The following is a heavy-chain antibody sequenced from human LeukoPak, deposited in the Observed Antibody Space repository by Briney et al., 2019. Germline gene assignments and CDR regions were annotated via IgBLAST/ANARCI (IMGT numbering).Heavy chain of an antibody. J-gene: IGHJ4*02. CDR2: IKQDGSEK. Sequence: LPGGSLRLSCAASGFTFSSYWMSWVRQAPGKGLEWVANIKQDGSEKYYVDSVKGRFTISRDNAKNTLYLQMNSLRAEDTAVYYCAKDALISFRGAWSQSDSWGQGTLVTVSS. D-gene: IGHD3-16*02. CDR3: AKDALISFRGAWSQSDS. V-gene: IGHV3-7*03. CDR1: GFTFSSYW.